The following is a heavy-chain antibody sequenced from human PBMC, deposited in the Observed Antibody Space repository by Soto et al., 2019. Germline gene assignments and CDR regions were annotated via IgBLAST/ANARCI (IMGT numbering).Heavy chain of an antibody. CDR3: ARSDESSPLAAAGISY. V-gene: IGHV5-51*01. Sequence: PGESLKISCKGSGYSFTSYWIGWVRQMPGKGLEWMGIIYPGDSDTRYSPSFQGQVTISADKSISTAYLQWSSLKASDTAMYYCARSDESSPLAAAGISYWGQGTLVTVSS. CDR2: IYPGDSDT. J-gene: IGHJ4*02. D-gene: IGHD6-13*01. CDR1: GYSFTSYW.